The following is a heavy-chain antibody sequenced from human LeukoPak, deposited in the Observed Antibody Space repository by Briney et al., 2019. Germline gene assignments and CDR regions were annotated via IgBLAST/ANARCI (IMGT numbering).Heavy chain of an antibody. J-gene: IGHJ4*02. Sequence: SQTLSLTCTVSGESISSDYWSWIRQSAGNGLEWIGRIYHSASANYNPSFKSRLSMSVDTSKNQFSLKLNSVTAADTAVYYCARGAGPFDSWGQGTLVTVS. V-gene: IGHV4-4*07. CDR2: IYHSASA. CDR1: GESISSDY. D-gene: IGHD6-13*01. CDR3: ARGAGPFDS.